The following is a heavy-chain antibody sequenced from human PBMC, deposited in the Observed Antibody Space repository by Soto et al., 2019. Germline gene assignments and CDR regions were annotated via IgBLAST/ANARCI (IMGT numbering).Heavy chain of an antibody. V-gene: IGHV4-61*01. J-gene: IGHJ4*02. D-gene: IGHD3-9*01. Sequence: SETLSLTCTVSGGSVSSGSYYWSWIRQPPGKGLEWIGYIYYSGSTNYNPSLKSRVTISVDTSKNQFSLKLSSVTAADTAMYYCARVRYDILTGYSGFDYWGQGTLVTVSS. CDR2: IYYSGST. CDR1: GGSVSSGSYY. CDR3: ARVRYDILTGYSGFDY.